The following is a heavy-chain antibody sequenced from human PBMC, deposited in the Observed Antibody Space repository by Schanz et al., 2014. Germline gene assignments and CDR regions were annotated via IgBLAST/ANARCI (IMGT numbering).Heavy chain of an antibody. J-gene: IGHJ4*02. D-gene: IGHD3-10*01. CDR3: AKYRGYYRVSGSYRELEY. CDR1: GFTFSGFW. CDR2: ITYNGGTI. Sequence: EVQLLESGGGLVQPGGSLRLSCAASGFTFSGFWMTWVRQAPGKGLEWISYITYNGGTIYYADSVKGRFTISRDNSKNTLYLQMNSLRPEDTAVYYCAKYRGYYRVSGSYRELEYWGQGTLVTVSS. V-gene: IGHV3-23*01.